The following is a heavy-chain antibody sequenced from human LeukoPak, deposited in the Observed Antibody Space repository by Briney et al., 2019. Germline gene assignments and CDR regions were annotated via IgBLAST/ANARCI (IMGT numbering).Heavy chain of an antibody. CDR1: GFTFSSYA. CDR2: IIGSGGST. V-gene: IGHV3-23*01. Sequence: PGGSLRLSCAASGFTFSSYAMSWVRPAPGKGLEWVSAIIGSGGSTYYADSVKGRFTISRDNSKNTLYLQMNSLRAEDTAVYYCARGAQYYDFWSGYYGDYYYGMDVWGQGTTVTVSS. J-gene: IGHJ6*02. D-gene: IGHD3-3*01. CDR3: ARGAQYYDFWSGYYGDYYYGMDV.